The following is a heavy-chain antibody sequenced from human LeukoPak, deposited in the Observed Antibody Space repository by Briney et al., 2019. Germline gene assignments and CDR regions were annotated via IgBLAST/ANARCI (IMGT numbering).Heavy chain of an antibody. D-gene: IGHD2-15*01. V-gene: IGHV4-4*07. CDR3: ARDCSGGSCYSLFDY. CDR2: IYTSGST. J-gene: IGHJ4*02. CDR1: GGSISSYY. Sequence: SETLSLTCTVSGGSISSYYWSWIRQPAGKGLEWIGRIYTSGSTNYNPSLKSRVTMSVDTSKNQFSLKLSSVTAADTAVYYCARDCSGGSCYSLFDYWGQGTLVTVSS.